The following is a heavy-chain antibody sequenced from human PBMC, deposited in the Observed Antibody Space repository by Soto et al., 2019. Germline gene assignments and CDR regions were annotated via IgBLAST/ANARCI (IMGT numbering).Heavy chain of an antibody. D-gene: IGHD6-13*01. Sequence: EKGLEWVSAISGSGGSTYYADSVKGRFTISRDNSKNTLYLQMNSLRAEDTAVYYCEKDNVAAAARYVMDVWRKGSTDIGFS. CDR3: EKDNVAAAARYVMDV. CDR2: ISGSGGST. V-gene: IGHV3-23*01. J-gene: IGHJ6*04.